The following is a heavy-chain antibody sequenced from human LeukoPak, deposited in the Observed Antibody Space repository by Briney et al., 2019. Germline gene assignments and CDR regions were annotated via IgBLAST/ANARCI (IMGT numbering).Heavy chain of an antibody. J-gene: IGHJ6*02. CDR1: GFTFSEYS. CDR3: TTPQRGDYGDYVSYYYGMDV. V-gene: IGHV3-15*01. Sequence: GGSLRLSCAASGFTFSEYSMHWVRQAPGKGLEWVGRIKSKTDGGTTDYAAPVKGRFTISRDDSKNTLYLQMNSLKTEDTAVYYCTTPQRGDYGDYVSYYYGMDVWGQGTTVTVSS. CDR2: IKSKTDGGTT. D-gene: IGHD4-17*01.